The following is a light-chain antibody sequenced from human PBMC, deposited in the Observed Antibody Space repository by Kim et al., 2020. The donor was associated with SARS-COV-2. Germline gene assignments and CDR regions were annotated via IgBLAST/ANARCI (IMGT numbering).Light chain of an antibody. CDR1: STNIGNNY. Sequence: QRVTISSAGSSTNIGNNYVYWHQQLPGTAPILLIYRNKRRPSGVPERFSGSKSGTAASLAIGGRPYEDEADYYCAAWDGILSGRVFGGGTQLTVL. V-gene: IGLV1-47*01. J-gene: IGLJ3*02. CDR2: RNK. CDR3: AAWDGILSGRV.